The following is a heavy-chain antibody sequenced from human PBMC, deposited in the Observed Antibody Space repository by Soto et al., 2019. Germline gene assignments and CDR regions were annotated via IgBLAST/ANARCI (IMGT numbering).Heavy chain of an antibody. J-gene: IGHJ6*02. CDR2: IWYDGSQK. D-gene: IGHD5-12*01. CDR3: ARDPPLGGYDSPDFPYYYYGMDV. V-gene: IGHV3-33*01. CDR1: GFTFSSYG. Sequence: QVQLMESGGGVIQPGRSLRLSCAASGFTFSSYGMHWVRQAPGKGLEWVAIIWYDGSQKYYADSVKGRFTISRDNSKNTLYLQMNSLRADDTAVYYCARDPPLGGYDSPDFPYYYYGMDVWGQGTTVTVSS.